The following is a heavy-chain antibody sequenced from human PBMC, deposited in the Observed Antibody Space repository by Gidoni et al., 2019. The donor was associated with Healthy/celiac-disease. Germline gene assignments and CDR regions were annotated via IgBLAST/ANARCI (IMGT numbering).Heavy chain of an antibody. CDR1: GFTVSGNY. CDR3: AREGPLYGGYVPS. CDR2: IYGGSNT. D-gene: IGHD4-17*01. J-gene: IGHJ5*02. V-gene: IGHV3-66*02. Sequence: EVQLVESGGGLVQPGGSLRLSCTASGFTVSGNYMSWVRQAPGKGLEWVSVIYGGSNTDYADSVKGRFTISRDNSKNTLYLQMNSLRPEDTAVYYCAREGPLYGGYVPSWGQGTLVTVSS.